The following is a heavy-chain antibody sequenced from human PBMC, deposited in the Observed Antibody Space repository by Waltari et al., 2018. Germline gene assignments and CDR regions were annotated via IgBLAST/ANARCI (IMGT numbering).Heavy chain of an antibody. CDR1: GFTFNNW. Sequence: EVQLVESGGGLVQPGGSLRLSCAASGFTFNNWMGWVSQAPGKGLEWVANIKPDGREKNYADSVKGRFTSSIDNVKNSLYLQMNSLSLEDTAVYYCARELHWSARDYWGQGTLVTVSS. CDR2: IKPDGREK. CDR3: ARELHWSARDY. J-gene: IGHJ4*02. V-gene: IGHV3-7*01. D-gene: IGHD3-3*01.